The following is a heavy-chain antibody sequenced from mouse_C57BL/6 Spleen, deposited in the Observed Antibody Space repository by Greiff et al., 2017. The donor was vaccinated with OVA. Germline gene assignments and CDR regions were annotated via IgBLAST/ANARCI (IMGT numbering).Heavy chain of an antibody. Sequence: EVQLQESGPGLVKPSQSLSLTCSVSGFSITSGYFWNWIRPFPGNKLEWMGYISYDGSNNSNPSLTHRTSVTRDTSNNQLFLKLKSVTTEDTATYYCARLPLDWGQGTTLTVSS. CDR1: GFSITSGYF. D-gene: IGHD2-12*01. CDR3: ARLPLD. J-gene: IGHJ2*01. CDR2: ISYDGSN. V-gene: IGHV3-6*01.